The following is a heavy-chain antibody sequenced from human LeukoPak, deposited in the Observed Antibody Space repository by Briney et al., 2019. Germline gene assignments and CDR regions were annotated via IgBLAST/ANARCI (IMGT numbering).Heavy chain of an antibody. V-gene: IGHV4-31*03. J-gene: IGHJ6*04. CDR1: GGSISSGGYY. D-gene: IGHD3-9*01. CDR3: ARFNKRRDCDRLYYYYGMDV. CDR2: IYYSGST. Sequence: PSETLSLTCTVSGGSISSGGYYWSWIRQHPGKGLEWIGYIYYSGSTYYNPSLKSRVTISVDTSKNQFSLQLSSVTAADTAVYYCARFNKRRDCDRLYYYYGMDVWGKGTTVTVSS.